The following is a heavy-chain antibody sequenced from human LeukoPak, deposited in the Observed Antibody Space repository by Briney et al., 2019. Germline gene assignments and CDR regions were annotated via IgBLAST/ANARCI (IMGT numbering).Heavy chain of an antibody. J-gene: IGHJ5*02. Sequence: GGSLRLSCAASGLTFRSYTMHWVRQAPGKGLEWVAVISHDGSWEHYADPVKGRFTISRDNAKNSLYLQMNSLRAEDTAMYYCARGWSSSWPYNWFDPWGQGTLVTVSS. CDR3: ARGWSSSWPYNWFDP. D-gene: IGHD6-13*01. CDR2: ISHDGSWE. V-gene: IGHV3-30*04. CDR1: GLTFRSYT.